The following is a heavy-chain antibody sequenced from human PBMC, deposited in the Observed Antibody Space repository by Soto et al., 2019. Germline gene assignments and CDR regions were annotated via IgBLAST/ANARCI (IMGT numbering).Heavy chain of an antibody. CDR1: GYSFTNYW. V-gene: IGHV5-51*01. CDR2: IYPGDSDT. Sequence: GESLKISCRGSGYSFTNYWIAWVRQMPGKGLEWMGIIYPGDSDTTYSPSFQGQVTISADKSISTAYLQWSSLKASDTAMYYCARQADYYDSSGYYPGGFDYWGQGTLVTVSS. J-gene: IGHJ4*02. CDR3: ARQADYYDSSGYYPGGFDY. D-gene: IGHD3-22*01.